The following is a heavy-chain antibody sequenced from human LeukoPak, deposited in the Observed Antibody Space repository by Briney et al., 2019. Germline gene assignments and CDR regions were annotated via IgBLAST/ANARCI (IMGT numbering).Heavy chain of an antibody. D-gene: IGHD2-21*02. J-gene: IGHJ3*02. Sequence: GESLKISCKGSGYSFTNYWIGWVRQLPGKGLEWREIIQPGDGDTRYSPSFQGQVTISADKSISTAYLQWSSLKASDTAMYYCGLGVTQDAFDIWGQGTMVTVSS. V-gene: IGHV5-51*01. CDR1: GYSFTNYW. CDR3: GLGVTQDAFDI. CDR2: IQPGDGDT.